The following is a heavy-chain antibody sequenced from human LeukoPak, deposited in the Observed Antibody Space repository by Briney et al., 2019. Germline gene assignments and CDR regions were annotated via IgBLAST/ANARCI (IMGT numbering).Heavy chain of an antibody. CDR1: GYTFTSYD. CDR3: ARTHPSGSSWSDY. CDR2: MNPNSGNT. D-gene: IGHD6-13*01. J-gene: IGHJ4*02. Sequence: ASVTVSFKASGYTFTSYDINWVRQATGQGLEWMGWMNPNSGNTGYAQKFQGRVTMTRNASISTAYMELSSLRSEDTAVYYCARTHPSGSSWSDYWGQGTLVTVSS. V-gene: IGHV1-8*01.